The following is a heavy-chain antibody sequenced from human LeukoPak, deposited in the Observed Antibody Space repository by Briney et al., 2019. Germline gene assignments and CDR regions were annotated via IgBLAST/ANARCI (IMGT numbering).Heavy chain of an antibody. V-gene: IGHV3-30*02. CDR1: GFTFSSYG. CDR3: AKVHAVYGSGSYTFYY. D-gene: IGHD3-10*01. J-gene: IGHJ4*02. CDR2: IWYVGSNK. Sequence: GGSLRLSCAASGFTFSSYGMHWVRQAPGKGLEWVAVIWYVGSNKYYADSVKGRFTISRDNSKNTLYLQMNSLSAEYTAVYYFAKVHAVYGSGSYTFYYWGEGDLFTVSS.